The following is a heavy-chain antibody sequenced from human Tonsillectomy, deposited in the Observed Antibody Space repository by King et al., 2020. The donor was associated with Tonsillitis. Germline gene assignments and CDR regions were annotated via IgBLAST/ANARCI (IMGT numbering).Heavy chain of an antibody. D-gene: IGHD2-21*02. Sequence: VQLVESGGGLVQPGGSLRLSCAASGFTFSSYWMTVDRKAPGKGLEWVANIKQDGSEKLYVDSVKGQFTISRDNAKNLLYLQMNSLRAEDTAVYYCARVYCGGDCYIIDYWGQGTLVTVSS. V-gene: IGHV3-7*01. J-gene: IGHJ4*02. CDR2: IKQDGSEK. CDR3: ARVYCGGDCYIIDY. CDR1: GFTFSSYW.